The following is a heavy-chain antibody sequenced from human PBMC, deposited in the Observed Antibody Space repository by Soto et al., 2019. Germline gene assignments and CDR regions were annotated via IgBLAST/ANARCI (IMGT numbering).Heavy chain of an antibody. J-gene: IGHJ4*02. CDR3: AKGYRFGYDFLFPDY. CDR2: IEQDGSEK. D-gene: IGHD3-3*01. CDR1: GFTFSTYW. V-gene: IGHV3-7*03. Sequence: GGSLRLSCAASGFTFSTYWMSWVRQAPGKGLEWVANIEQDGSEKYYVGSVKGRFTISRDNSKNTLYLQMNSLRAEDTAVYYCAKGYRFGYDFLFPDYWGQGTLVTVSS.